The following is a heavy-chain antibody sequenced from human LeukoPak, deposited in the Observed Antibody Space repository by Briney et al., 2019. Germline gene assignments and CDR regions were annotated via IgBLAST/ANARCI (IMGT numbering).Heavy chain of an antibody. D-gene: IGHD1-26*01. J-gene: IGHJ6*02. CDR1: GFTFYDYA. V-gene: IGHV3-43*02. CDR3: AKDAGTNSYYYYYGMDV. Sequence: GGSLRLSCAASGFTFYDYAMHWVRQAPGKGLEWVSLISGDGGSTYYADSVKGRFTISRDNSKNSLYLQMNSLRTEDTALYYCAKDAGTNSYYYYYGMDVWGQGTTVTVSS. CDR2: ISGDGGST.